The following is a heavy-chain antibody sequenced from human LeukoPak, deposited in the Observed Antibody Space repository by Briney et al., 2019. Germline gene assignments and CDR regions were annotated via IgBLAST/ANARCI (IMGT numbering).Heavy chain of an antibody. CDR1: GGSISSSSYY. CDR3: ARDAGSTVTTFPNYFDY. V-gene: IGHV4-39*07. Sequence: SETLSLTCTVSGGSISSSSYYWGWIRQPPGKGLEWIGSIYYSGSTYYNPSLKSRVTISVDTSKNQFSLKLSSVTAPDTAVYYCARDAGSTVTTFPNYFDYWGQGTLVTVSS. D-gene: IGHD4-17*01. J-gene: IGHJ4*02. CDR2: IYYSGST.